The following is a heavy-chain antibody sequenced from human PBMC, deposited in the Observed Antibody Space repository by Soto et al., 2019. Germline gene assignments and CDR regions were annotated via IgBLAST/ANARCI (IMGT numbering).Heavy chain of an antibody. D-gene: IGHD3-3*01. CDR1: GFTLSSYW. Sequence: PGXSLRLSCAASGFTLSSYWMSWFRQAPVNGLESLANIKQDGSEKYYVDSVKGRFTISRDNAKNSLYLQMNSLRAEDTAVYYCARGDYDFWSGYARLAPFDYWGRGTLVTVSS. V-gene: IGHV3-7*01. CDR3: ARGDYDFWSGYARLAPFDY. CDR2: IKQDGSEK. J-gene: IGHJ4*02.